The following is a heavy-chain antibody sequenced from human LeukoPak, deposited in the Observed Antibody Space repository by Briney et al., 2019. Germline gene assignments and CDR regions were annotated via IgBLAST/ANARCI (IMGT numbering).Heavy chain of an antibody. Sequence: PSETLSLTCTVSGGSISSSTDYWGWIRQPPGKGLEWIGTIYYSGSTYYNPSLKSRVTISVDTSKNQFSLKLSSVTAADTAVYYCARDGYNPIDYWGQGTLVTVSS. CDR1: GGSISSSTDY. J-gene: IGHJ4*02. V-gene: IGHV4-39*07. CDR3: ARDGYNPIDY. CDR2: IYYSGST. D-gene: IGHD5-24*01.